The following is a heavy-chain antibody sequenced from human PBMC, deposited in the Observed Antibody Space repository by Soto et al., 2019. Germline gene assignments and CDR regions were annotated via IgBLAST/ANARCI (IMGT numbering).Heavy chain of an antibody. D-gene: IGHD3-9*01. J-gene: IGHJ6*02. CDR3: AREGDYDILTGYYIIHYYYGMDV. CDR1: GGTFSSHT. V-gene: IGHV1-18*01. Sequence: QDQLVQSGAEVKKPGSSVKVSCKASGGTFSSHTFSWVRQAPGQGLEWMGWISAYNGNTNYAQKLQGRVTMTTDTSTSTAYMELRSLRSDDTAVYYCAREGDYDILTGYYIIHYYYGMDVWGQGTTVTVSS. CDR2: ISAYNGNT.